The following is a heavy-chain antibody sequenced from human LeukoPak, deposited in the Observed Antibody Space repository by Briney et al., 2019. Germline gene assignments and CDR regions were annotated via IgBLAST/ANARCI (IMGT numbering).Heavy chain of an antibody. CDR2: ISAYNGNT. CDR1: GYTFTGYY. CDR3: ARQYSGYDYPTASFDY. D-gene: IGHD5-12*01. V-gene: IGHV1-18*04. Sequence: ASVKVSCKASGYTFTGYYMHWVRQAPGQGLEWMGWISAYNGNTNYAQKLQGRVTMTTDTSTSTAYMELRSLRSDDTAVYYCARQYSGYDYPTASFDYWGQGTLVTVSS. J-gene: IGHJ4*02.